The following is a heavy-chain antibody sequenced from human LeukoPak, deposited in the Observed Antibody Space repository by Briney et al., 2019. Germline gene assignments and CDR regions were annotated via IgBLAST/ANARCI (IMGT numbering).Heavy chain of an antibody. V-gene: IGHV1-18*01. CDR3: ARMGGMAVAESGAYYFDY. D-gene: IGHD6-19*01. J-gene: IGHJ4*02. Sequence: ASVKVSCKASGYTFTSYGISWVRQAPGQGLEWMGWISAYNGNTNYAQKLQGRVTMTTDTSTSTAYMELRSLRSDDTAVYYCARMGGMAVAESGAYYFDYWGQGTLVTVSS. CDR2: ISAYNGNT. CDR1: GYTFTSYG.